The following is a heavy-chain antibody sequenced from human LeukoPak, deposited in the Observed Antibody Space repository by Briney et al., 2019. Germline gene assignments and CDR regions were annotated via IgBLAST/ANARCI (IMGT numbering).Heavy chain of an antibody. CDR3: ARMGVGASTEGDY. D-gene: IGHD1-26*01. V-gene: IGHV4-4*02. Sequence: PSGTLSLTCAVFGGSISSNNWWSWVRQPPGKGLEWIGEIFHSGSTNYNPSLKSRVTISVDKSKNQFSLKLNSVTAADTAVYYCARMGVGASTEGDYWGQGTLVTVSS. J-gene: IGHJ4*02. CDR2: IFHSGST. CDR1: GGSISSNNW.